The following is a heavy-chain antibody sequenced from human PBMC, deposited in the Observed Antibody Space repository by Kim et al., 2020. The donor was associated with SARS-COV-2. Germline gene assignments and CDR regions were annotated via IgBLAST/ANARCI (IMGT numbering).Heavy chain of an antibody. V-gene: IGHV3-30-3*01. CDR2: DGRKP. Sequence: DGRKPYYEDSVKRRFPIIRDNSNNMVYLQMNSLRDEDTTVYYCAREWGSWGQGTLVTVSS. CDR3: AREWGS. J-gene: IGHJ5*02. D-gene: IGHD3-16*01.